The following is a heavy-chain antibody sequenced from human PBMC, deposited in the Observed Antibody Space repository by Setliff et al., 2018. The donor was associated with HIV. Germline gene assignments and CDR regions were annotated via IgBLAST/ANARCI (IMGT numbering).Heavy chain of an antibody. J-gene: IGHJ3*02. V-gene: IGHV4-39*01. CDR3: VRHNPTVVTDGFDI. Sequence: SETLSLTCTVSGGSTSSSSYYWGWIRQPPGRGMEWIGSIYYSGSTVYNPSLKSRVTISVDTSKNQFSLNLSSVTAADTAVYFCVRHNPTVVTDGFDIWGQGTMVTVSS. D-gene: IGHD2-21*02. CDR2: IYYSGST. CDR1: GGSTSSSSYY.